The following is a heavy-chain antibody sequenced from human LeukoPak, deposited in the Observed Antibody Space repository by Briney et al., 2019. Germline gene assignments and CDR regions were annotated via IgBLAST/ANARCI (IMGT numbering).Heavy chain of an antibody. J-gene: IGHJ4*02. V-gene: IGHV3-30*18. CDR1: GFTFSSYG. CDR2: ISYDGSNK. Sequence: QPGRSLRLSCAASGFTFSSYGMHWVRQAPGKGLEWVAVISYDGSNKYYADSVKGRFTISRDNSKNTLYLQMNSLRAEDTAVYYCAKNRTQEDSSSWLTELNDWGQGTMVTVSS. D-gene: IGHD6-13*01. CDR3: AKNRTQEDSSSWLTELND.